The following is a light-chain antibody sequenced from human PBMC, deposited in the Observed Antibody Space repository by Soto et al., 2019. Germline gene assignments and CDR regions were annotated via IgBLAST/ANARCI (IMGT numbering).Light chain of an antibody. Sequence: EIVMTQSPATLSVSPGERATLSCRASQSVSSYLAWYQQKPGQAPRLLIYDASNRATGIPARFSGSGSGTDFTLTISSLEPEDFAVYYCQQRHTFGQGTRLEIK. CDR1: QSVSSY. CDR3: QQRHT. CDR2: DAS. J-gene: IGKJ5*01. V-gene: IGKV3-11*01.